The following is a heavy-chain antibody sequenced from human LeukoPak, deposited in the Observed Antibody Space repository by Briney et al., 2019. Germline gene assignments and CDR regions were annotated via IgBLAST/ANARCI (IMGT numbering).Heavy chain of an antibody. Sequence: SVKVSCKASGGTFSSYAISWVRQAPGQGPEWMGGIIPIFGTANYAQKFQGRVTITADESTSTAYMELSSLRSEDTAVYYCAYLLGRYTAMAHFDYWGQGTLVTVSS. CDR2: IIPIFGTA. CDR1: GGTFSSYA. V-gene: IGHV1-69*13. D-gene: IGHD5-18*01. J-gene: IGHJ4*02. CDR3: AYLLGRYTAMAHFDY.